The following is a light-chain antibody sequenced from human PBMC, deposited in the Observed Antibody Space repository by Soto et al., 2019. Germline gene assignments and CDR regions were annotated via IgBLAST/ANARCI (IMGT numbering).Light chain of an antibody. CDR2: GAS. V-gene: IGKV3-20*01. Sequence: EIVLTQSPGTLSLSPGERATLSCRASQSVSSSYLAWYQQKPGQAPRLLIYGASTRATGIPDRFSGSGSGTDFTLTISRLEPEDVEVYYCQQYGNSPITFGGGTKVRIK. J-gene: IGKJ4*01. CDR1: QSVSSSY. CDR3: QQYGNSPIT.